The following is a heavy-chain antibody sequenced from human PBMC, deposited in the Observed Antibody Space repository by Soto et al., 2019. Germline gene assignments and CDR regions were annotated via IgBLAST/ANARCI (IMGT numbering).Heavy chain of an antibody. CDR1: GDSISSYY. CDR3: AGDKGYYYDGMDV. D-gene: IGHD3-22*01. Sequence: SETLSLTCTVSGDSISSYYWSWIRQPAGKGLEWIGRIYTSGNTQYNPSLWSRVTTSVDTSKNQLSLKLSSVTAADTAVYFCAGDKGYYYDGMDVWGQGTTVTVSS. CDR2: IYTSGNT. V-gene: IGHV4-4*07. J-gene: IGHJ6*02.